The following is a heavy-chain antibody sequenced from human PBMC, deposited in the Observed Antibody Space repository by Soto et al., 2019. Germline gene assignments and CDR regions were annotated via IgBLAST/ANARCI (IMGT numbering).Heavy chain of an antibody. D-gene: IGHD4-4*01. CDR2: ISGSGGNT. Sequence: PGGSLRLSCAASGFTFSSYAMSWVRQAPGKGLEWVSAISGSGGNTYYADSVKGRFTISRDNSKNTLYLQMNSLRAEDTAVYYCAKDLDYSPASDYYYGMDVWGQGTTVTVSS. CDR3: AKDLDYSPASDYYYGMDV. CDR1: GFTFSSYA. V-gene: IGHV3-23*01. J-gene: IGHJ6*02.